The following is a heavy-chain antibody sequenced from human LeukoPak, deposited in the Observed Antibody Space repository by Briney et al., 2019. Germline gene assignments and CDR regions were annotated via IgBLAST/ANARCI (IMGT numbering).Heavy chain of an antibody. V-gene: IGHV3-11*05. CDR1: GFTFSDYY. CDR3: ARDSSSSSWFDY. Sequence: PGGSLRLSCAASGFTFSDYYMSWIRQAPGKGLEWVSYISSSSNTYTKYADAVKGRFTISRDNRKNSLYLQMNSLRADDTAVYYCARDSSSSSWFDYWGQGTLVTVSS. J-gene: IGHJ4*02. D-gene: IGHD6-13*01. CDR2: ISSSSNTYT.